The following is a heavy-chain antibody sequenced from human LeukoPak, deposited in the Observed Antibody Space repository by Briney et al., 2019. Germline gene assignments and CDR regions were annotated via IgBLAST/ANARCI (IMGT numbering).Heavy chain of an antibody. D-gene: IGHD1-1*01. J-gene: IGHJ4*02. CDR2: ISESGTAI. Sequence: GGSLRLSCAASGFSVSNYNMNWVRQARGKGLEWVSFISESGTAIYYAESVKGRFTISRDLARNSLYLQMHSLRAEDTAVYYCNSFDYWPQGPLVTVSS. V-gene: IGHV3-48*01. CDR3: NSFDY. CDR1: GFSVSNYN.